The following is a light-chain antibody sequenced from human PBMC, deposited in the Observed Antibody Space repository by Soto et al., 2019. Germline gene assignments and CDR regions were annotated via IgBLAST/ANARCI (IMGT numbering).Light chain of an antibody. CDR2: GAS. V-gene: IGKV3-20*01. Sequence: EIMMTQSPVTLSVSPGERATLSCRASQSVNSNLAWYQQKPGQAPRLLIYGASTRATGIPASFIGNGSGTDFTLTISRLEPEDFAVYYCQQYGSSLALTFGGGTKVDIK. CDR3: QQYGSSLALT. CDR1: QSVNSN. J-gene: IGKJ4*01.